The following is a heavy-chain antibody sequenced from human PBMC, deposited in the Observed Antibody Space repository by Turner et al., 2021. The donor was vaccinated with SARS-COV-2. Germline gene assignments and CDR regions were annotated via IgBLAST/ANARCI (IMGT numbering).Heavy chain of an antibody. CDR3: AKGESQYFDY. Sequence: QVQLVESGGGVVQPGRSLRLPCAASGFTFSSYGMHWVRQAPGKGLEWVAVISYDGSNKYYEDSVKGRFTISRDNSKNTMYLQMNSLRAEDTAVYYCAKGESQYFDYWGQGTLVTVSS. CDR2: ISYDGSNK. J-gene: IGHJ4*02. CDR1: GFTFSSYG. V-gene: IGHV3-30*18.